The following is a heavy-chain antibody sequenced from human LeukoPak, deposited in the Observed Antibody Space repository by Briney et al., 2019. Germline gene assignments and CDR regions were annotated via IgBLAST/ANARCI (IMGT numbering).Heavy chain of an antibody. V-gene: IGHV4-59*01. CDR1: GGSISSYY. CDR2: IYYSGST. D-gene: IGHD4-17*01. CDR3: ARDPLYGDNAFDI. Sequence: PSETLSLTCTVSGGSISSYYWSWIRQPPGKGLEWIGYIYYSGSTNYNPSLKSRVTISVDTSKNQFSLKLSSVTAADTAVYYCARDPLYGDNAFDIWGQGTMVTVSS. J-gene: IGHJ3*02.